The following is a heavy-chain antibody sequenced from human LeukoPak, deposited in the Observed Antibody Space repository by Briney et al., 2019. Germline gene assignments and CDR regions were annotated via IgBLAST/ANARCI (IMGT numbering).Heavy chain of an antibody. J-gene: IGHJ6*03. CDR1: GGSISSYY. CDR3: ARGRNVVVPAARGYYYYYMDV. D-gene: IGHD2-2*01. CDR2: IYYSGST. V-gene: IGHV4-59*01. Sequence: SETLSLTCTVSGGSISSYYWSWIRQPPGKGLEWIGYIYYSGSTNYNPSLKSRVTISVDTSKNQFSLRLSSVTAADTAVYYCARGRNVVVPAARGYYYYYMDVWGKGTTVTVSS.